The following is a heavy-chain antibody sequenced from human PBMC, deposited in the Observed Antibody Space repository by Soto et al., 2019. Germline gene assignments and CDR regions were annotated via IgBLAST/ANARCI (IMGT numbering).Heavy chain of an antibody. J-gene: IGHJ4*02. D-gene: IGHD3-3*01. CDR3: AKDRELFVYYFDY. CDR2: ISYDGSNK. Sequence: QVQLVESGGGVVQPGRSLRLSCAASGFTFSSSGMHWVRQAPGKGLEWVAVISYDGSNKYYADSVKGRFTISRDNSKNTLYLQMNSLRAEDTAVYYCAKDRELFVYYFDYWGQGTLVTVSS. V-gene: IGHV3-30*18. CDR1: GFTFSSSG.